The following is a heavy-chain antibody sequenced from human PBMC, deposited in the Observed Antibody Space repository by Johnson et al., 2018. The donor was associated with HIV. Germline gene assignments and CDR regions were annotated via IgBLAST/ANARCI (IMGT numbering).Heavy chain of an antibody. CDR2: IYSGGST. CDR3: ASGAYSSSLTFDI. Sequence: VQLVESGGGLVQPGGSLRLSCAASGFTVSSNYMSWVRQAPGKGLEWVSVIYSGGSTYYADSVKGRFIISRDNSKNTLYLQMNSLRVEDTAVYYCASGAYSSSLTFDIWGQGTMVTGSS. D-gene: IGHD6-6*01. CDR1: GFTVSSNY. J-gene: IGHJ3*02. V-gene: IGHV3-53*01.